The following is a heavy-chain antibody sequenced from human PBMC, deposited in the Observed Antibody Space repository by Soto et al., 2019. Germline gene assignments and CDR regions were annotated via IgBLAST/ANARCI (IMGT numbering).Heavy chain of an antibody. J-gene: IGHJ4*02. CDR2: MSSSGNTI. V-gene: IGHV3-48*01. Sequence: PGGSLRLSCASSGFSFSAFSMNWVRQAPGKGLEWVSYMSSSGNTIYYADSVKGRFTISRDNAKNSLYLQMNSLRAEDTAVYYCARESEDLTSNFDYWGQGTLVTVSS. CDR1: GFSFSAFS. CDR3: ARESEDLTSNFDY.